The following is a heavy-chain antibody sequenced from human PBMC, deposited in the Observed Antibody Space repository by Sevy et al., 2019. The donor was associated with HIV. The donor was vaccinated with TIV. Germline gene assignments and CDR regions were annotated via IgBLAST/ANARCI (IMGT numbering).Heavy chain of an antibody. D-gene: IGHD1-26*01. Sequence: GGSLRLSCVASGFNFRNFWMSWVRQAPGKGRECVADIKQDGSEAYYVDSVKGRFTISRDNAKNSLYLQMNSPRDEDTAMYFCVSDKEVGASILDAWGQGTPVTVSS. CDR3: VSDKEVGASILDA. CDR2: IKQDGSEA. V-gene: IGHV3-7*03. CDR1: GFNFRNFW. J-gene: IGHJ5*02.